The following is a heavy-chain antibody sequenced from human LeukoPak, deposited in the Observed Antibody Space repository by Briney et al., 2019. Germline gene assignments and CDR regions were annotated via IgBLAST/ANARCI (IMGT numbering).Heavy chain of an antibody. CDR1: GFTFSSYD. CDR2: IGTAGDT. CDR3: ARGRVGAAFDY. D-gene: IGHD1-26*01. J-gene: IGHJ4*02. Sequence: GGSLRLSCAASGFTFSSYDMHWVRQATGKGLEWVSAIGTAGDTYYPGSVKGRFTISRENAKNSLYLQMNSLRAGDTAVYYCARGRVGAAFDYWGQGTLVTVSS. V-gene: IGHV3-13*01.